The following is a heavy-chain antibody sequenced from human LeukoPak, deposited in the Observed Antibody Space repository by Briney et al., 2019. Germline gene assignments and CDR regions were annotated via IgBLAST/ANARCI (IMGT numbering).Heavy chain of an antibody. V-gene: IGHV4-34*01. CDR3: ARASLDGSGSYYYFDY. J-gene: IGHJ4*02. CDR1: GGSFSGYY. CDR2: INHSGST. Sequence: SETLSLTCAVYGGSFSGYYWSWIRQPPGKGLEWIGEINHSGSTNYNPSLKSRVTISVDTSKNQFSLKLSSVTAADTAVYYCARASLDGSGSYYYFDYWGQGTLVTVSS. D-gene: IGHD3-10*01.